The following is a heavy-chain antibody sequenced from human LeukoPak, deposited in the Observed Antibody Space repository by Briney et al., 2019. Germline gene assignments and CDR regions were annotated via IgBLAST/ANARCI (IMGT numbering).Heavy chain of an antibody. CDR1: GFTFSSYA. D-gene: IGHD3-10*01. J-gene: IGHJ4*02. Sequence: GGSLRLSCAASGFTFSSYAMSWVRQAPGKGLEWVSAISGSGGSTYYADSVEGRFTISRDNSKNTLYLQMNSLRAEDTAVYYCAKDLYIRMVRQIDYWGQGTLVTVSS. CDR2: ISGSGGST. V-gene: IGHV3-23*01. CDR3: AKDLYIRMVRQIDY.